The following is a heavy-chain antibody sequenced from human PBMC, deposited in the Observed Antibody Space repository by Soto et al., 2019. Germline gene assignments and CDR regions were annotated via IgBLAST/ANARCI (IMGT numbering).Heavy chain of an antibody. CDR2: MNPNSGNT. CDR3: ARGFGSSGGSASMAV. Sequence: QVQLVQSGAEVKKPGASVKVSCKASGYTFTSYDINWVRQATGQGLEWMGWMNPNSGNTGYAQKFQGRVTMTRNTSXXTAYRELGSLRSGDTAVYYCARGFGSSGGSASMAVWGQGTTVTVSS. CDR1: GYTFTSYD. D-gene: IGHD2-15*01. V-gene: IGHV1-8*01. J-gene: IGHJ6*02.